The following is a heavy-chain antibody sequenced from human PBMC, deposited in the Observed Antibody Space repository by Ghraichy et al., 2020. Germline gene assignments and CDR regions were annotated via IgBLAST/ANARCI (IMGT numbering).Heavy chain of an antibody. CDR1: GYTFTGYY. V-gene: IGHV1-2*04. CDR2: INPNSGGT. Sequence: ASVKVSCKASGYTFTGYYMHWVRQAPGQGLEWMGWINPNSGGTNYAQKFQGWVTMTRDTSISTAYMELSRLRSDDTAVYYCARGKNWGEWGDYWGQGTLVTVSS. CDR3: ARGKNWGEWGDY. J-gene: IGHJ4*02. D-gene: IGHD3-16*01.